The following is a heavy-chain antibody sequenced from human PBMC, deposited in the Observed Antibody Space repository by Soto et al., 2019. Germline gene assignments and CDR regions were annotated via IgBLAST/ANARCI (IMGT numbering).Heavy chain of an antibody. CDR1: GFIFTHYY. Sequence: EVQLVESGGGLVQPGGSLRLSCAASGFIFTHYYMGWVRHAPGKGLEWVANMSPDGSEKFYVDSVKGRFTISRDNAKNSLYLHMNRLRAEDTAVYYCARDPFEWELLLDYWGQGTLVTVSS. CDR3: ARDPFEWELLLDY. V-gene: IGHV3-7*04. D-gene: IGHD1-26*01. CDR2: MSPDGSEK. J-gene: IGHJ4*02.